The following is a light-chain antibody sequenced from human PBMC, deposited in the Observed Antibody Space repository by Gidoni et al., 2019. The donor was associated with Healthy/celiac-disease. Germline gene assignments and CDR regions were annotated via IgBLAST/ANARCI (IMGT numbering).Light chain of an antibody. V-gene: IGKV4-1*01. Sequence: DIVMTQSPDSLAVSLGERATINCKSSQSVFYSSNNKNYFAWYQQKPGQPPKLLIYWASTRESGVPDRGSGSGSGTDFTLTISSLQAEDVAVYYCQQYYSTPWTFGQGTKVEIK. CDR2: WAS. CDR1: QSVFYSSNNKNY. CDR3: QQYYSTPWT. J-gene: IGKJ1*01.